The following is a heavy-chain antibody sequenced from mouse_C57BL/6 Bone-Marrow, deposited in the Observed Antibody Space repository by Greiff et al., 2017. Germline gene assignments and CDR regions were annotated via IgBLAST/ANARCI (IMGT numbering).Heavy chain of an antibody. D-gene: IGHD1-1*01. V-gene: IGHV1-81*01. CDR2: IYPRSGNT. Sequence: QVQLQESGAELARPGASVKLSCKASGYTFTSYGISWVKQRTGQGLEWIGEIYPRSGNTNYNEKFKGQATLTADKSSSTAYMELRSLTSEDSAVYFCASNLVLRPYYYAFDYWGQGTSVTVSS. CDR3: ASNLVLRPYYYAFDY. J-gene: IGHJ4*01. CDR1: GYTFTSYG.